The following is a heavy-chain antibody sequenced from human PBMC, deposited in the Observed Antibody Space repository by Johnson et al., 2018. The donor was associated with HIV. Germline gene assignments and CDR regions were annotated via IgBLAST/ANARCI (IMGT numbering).Heavy chain of an antibody. CDR2: MYSGGST. CDR1: GFTVGSNY. CDR3: ARENIAAGDTDAFDI. V-gene: IGHV3-53*01. J-gene: IGHJ3*02. D-gene: IGHD6-13*01. Sequence: VQLVESGGGLIQPGGSLRLSCAASGFTVGSNYMNWVRQAPGKGLEWVSVMYSGGSTYYADSVKGRFTISRDNSKNTLYLQMNRLRAEDTAVYFCARENIAAGDTDAFDIWGQGTMVTVSS.